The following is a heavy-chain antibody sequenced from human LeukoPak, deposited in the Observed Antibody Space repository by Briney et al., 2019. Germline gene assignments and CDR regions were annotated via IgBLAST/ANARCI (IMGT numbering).Heavy chain of an antibody. D-gene: IGHD2-15*01. J-gene: IGHJ6*03. CDR1: GFTFSNYG. V-gene: IGHV3-23*01. Sequence: GGTLRLSCAASGFTFSNYGMSWVRQAPGKGLEWVSAISGSGASTYYADSVKGRCIVSRDNSKQTLHLQMNNLRAEDTAVYYCARSDMYCNGCSCYPYYYIDFWGKGTTVTVSS. CDR3: ARSDMYCNGCSCYPYYYIDF. CDR2: ISGSGAST.